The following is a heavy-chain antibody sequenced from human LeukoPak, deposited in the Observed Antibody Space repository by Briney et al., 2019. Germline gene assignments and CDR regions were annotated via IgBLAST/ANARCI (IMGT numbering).Heavy chain of an antibody. D-gene: IGHD6-13*01. CDR1: GFTFNSYG. J-gene: IGHJ4*02. Sequence: TGGSLRLSCAASGFTFNSYGMHWVRQAPGKGLEWVAFIRYDGSNKYYADSVKGRFTISRDNSKNTLYLQMNSLRAEDTAVYYCAKDPPQPRSSWFDYWGQGTLVTVSS. CDR2: IRYDGSNK. V-gene: IGHV3-30*02. CDR3: AKDPPQPRSSWFDY.